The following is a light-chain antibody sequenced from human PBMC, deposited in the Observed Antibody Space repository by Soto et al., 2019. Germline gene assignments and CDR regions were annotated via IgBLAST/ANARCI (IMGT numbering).Light chain of an antibody. CDR2: AAS. CDR3: QQYYNWPPYT. J-gene: IGKJ2*01. V-gene: IGKV3-15*01. CDR1: QSISNN. Sequence: EAVLTQFPATLSVSPGERATLSCRASQSISNNLAWYQQKPGQAPRLLIYAASTRVTGIPARFSGSGSGTEFTLTISSLQSEDFAVYYCQQYYNWPPYTFGQGSRLEIK.